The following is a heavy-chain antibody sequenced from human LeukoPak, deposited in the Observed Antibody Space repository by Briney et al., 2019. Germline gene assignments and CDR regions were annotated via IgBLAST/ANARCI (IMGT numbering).Heavy chain of an antibody. CDR1: AFSFSNYN. J-gene: IGHJ3*02. Sequence: GGSLRLSCAASAFSFSNYNMNWVRQAPGKGLEWVSSITSSGSYIYYADSVKGRFTISRDNAKNSLYLQMNSLRAEDTAVYYCARGYLYYYDSSGWYAFDIWGQGTMVTVSS. D-gene: IGHD3-22*01. CDR2: ITSSGSYI. V-gene: IGHV3-21*01. CDR3: ARGYLYYYDSSGWYAFDI.